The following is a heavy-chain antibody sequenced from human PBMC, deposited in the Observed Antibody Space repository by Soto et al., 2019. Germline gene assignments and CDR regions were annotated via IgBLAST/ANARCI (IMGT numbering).Heavy chain of an antibody. CDR1: GGSISSGGYY. Sequence: SETLSLTCTVSGGSISSGGYYWSWIRQHPGKGLEWIGYIYYSGSTYYNPSLKSRVTISVDTSKNQFSLKLSSVTAADTAVYYCARDRVDIVATIPIGYFDYWGQGTLVTVSS. D-gene: IGHD5-12*01. CDR2: IYYSGST. CDR3: ARDRVDIVATIPIGYFDY. V-gene: IGHV4-31*03. J-gene: IGHJ4*02.